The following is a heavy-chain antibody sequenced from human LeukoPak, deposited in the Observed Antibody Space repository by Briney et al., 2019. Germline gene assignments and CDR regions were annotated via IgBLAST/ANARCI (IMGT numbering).Heavy chain of an antibody. V-gene: IGHV4-31*03. CDR3: ARYRVVVPAKGWFDP. D-gene: IGHD2-2*01. CDR1: GGSISSGGYY. Sequence: SETLSLTCTVSGGSISSGGYYWSWIRQYPGKGLEWIGYIYYSGSTYYNPSLKSRVTISVDTSKNQFSLKLSSVTAADTAVYYCARYRVVVPAKGWFDPWGQGTLVTVSS. J-gene: IGHJ5*02. CDR2: IYYSGST.